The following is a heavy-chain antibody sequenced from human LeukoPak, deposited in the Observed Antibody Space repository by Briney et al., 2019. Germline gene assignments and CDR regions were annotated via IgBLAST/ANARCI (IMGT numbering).Heavy chain of an antibody. J-gene: IGHJ5*02. CDR1: GYTFTSYD. CDR3: ARGRRYGSGSYSGFDP. D-gene: IGHD3-10*01. V-gene: IGHV1-8*01. Sequence: GASVKVSCKASGYTFTSYDINWVRQATGQGLEWMGWMNPNSGNTGYAQKIQGRVTITRHTSIRTAYMEVSSLRSEDAAVYYCARGRRYGSGSYSGFDPWGQGTLVTVSS. CDR2: MNPNSGNT.